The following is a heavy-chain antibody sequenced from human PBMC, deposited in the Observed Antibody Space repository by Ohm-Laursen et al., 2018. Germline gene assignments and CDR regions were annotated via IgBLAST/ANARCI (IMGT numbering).Heavy chain of an antibody. CDR3: ARIVVSGADAFDI. D-gene: IGHD5/OR15-5a*01. V-gene: IGHV2-70*04. J-gene: IGHJ3*02. CDR1: GFSLSTTGMR. Sequence: PTQTLTLTSTFSGFSLSTTGMRVSWIRQPPGKALEWLARIDWDTDKLYSTSLKTRLTISKDTSKNQVLLTMINMDPVDTATYYCARIVVSGADAFDIWGQGTMVTVSS. CDR2: IDWDTDK.